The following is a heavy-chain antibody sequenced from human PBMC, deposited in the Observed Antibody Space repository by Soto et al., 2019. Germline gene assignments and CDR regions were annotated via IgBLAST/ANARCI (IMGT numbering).Heavy chain of an antibody. D-gene: IGHD2-15*01. J-gene: IGHJ4*02. CDR1: RLTFSDHY. CDR2: IRNKPNIYTT. CDR3: SSGYCSGGSCYSGEGHY. V-gene: IGHV3-72*01. Sequence: EVQLVESGGGLVQPGGSLRLSCAASRLTFSDHYMDWVRQAPGKGLEWVGRIRNKPNIYTTDYAASVKGRFTVSRDDSXNXXYLQMDSLKTEDTAVYYCSSGYCSGGSCYSGEGHYWGQGTLVTVSS.